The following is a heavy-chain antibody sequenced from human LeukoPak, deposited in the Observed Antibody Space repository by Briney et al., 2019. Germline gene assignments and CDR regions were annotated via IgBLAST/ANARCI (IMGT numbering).Heavy chain of an antibody. CDR3: ARVYSSSLTYYYYYYYMDV. CDR2: MNPNSGNT. D-gene: IGHD6-6*01. CDR1: GYTFTSYD. V-gene: IGHV1-8*01. J-gene: IGHJ6*03. Sequence: GASVKVSCKASGYTFTSYDINWVRQATGQGLEGMGWMNPNSGNTGYAQKFQGRVTMTRNTSISTAYMELSSLRSEDTAVYYCARVYSSSLTYYYYYYYMDVWGKGTTVTVSS.